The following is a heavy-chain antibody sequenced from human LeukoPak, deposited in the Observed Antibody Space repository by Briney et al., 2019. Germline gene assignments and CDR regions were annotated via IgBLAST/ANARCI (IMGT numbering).Heavy chain of an antibody. CDR1: GYTFTNYY. V-gene: IGHV1-46*01. CDR3: ARNPGMDV. J-gene: IGHJ6*02. Sequence: ASVTVSFTASGYTFTNYYIHWVRQAPGQGLEWMGIIDPSGGGTNYAQKFQGRVTMTRDTSTSTVYMEVSSLRSEDTAVYYCARNPGMDVWGQGTTVTVSS. CDR2: IDPSGGGT.